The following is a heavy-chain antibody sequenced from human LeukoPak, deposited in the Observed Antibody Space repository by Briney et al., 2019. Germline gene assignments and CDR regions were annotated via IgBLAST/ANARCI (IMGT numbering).Heavy chain of an antibody. CDR3: ARRAGGYSHPYDY. D-gene: IGHD4-23*01. CDR2: IYSGGTT. Sequence: GGSLRLSCTVSGFTVSSNCMSWVRQAPGKGLEWVSLIYSGGTTYYADSVKGRFTISRDNSKNTLYLQMNSLRAEDTAVYYCARRAGGYSHPYDYWGQGILVTVSS. CDR1: GFTVSSNC. V-gene: IGHV3-53*01. J-gene: IGHJ4*02.